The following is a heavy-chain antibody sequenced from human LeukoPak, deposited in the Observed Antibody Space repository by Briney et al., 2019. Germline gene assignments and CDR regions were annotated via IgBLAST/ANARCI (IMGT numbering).Heavy chain of an antibody. CDR2: INSDGSST. V-gene: IGHV3-74*01. CDR3: ARVLVRGASYV. CDR1: GFTFSSYW. Sequence: GGSLRLSCAASGFTFSSYWMHWVRQASGKGLVWVSRINSDGSSTSYADSVKGRFTISRDNAKNTLYLQMNSLRAEDTAAYYCARVLVRGASYVWGKGTTVTVSS. J-gene: IGHJ6*04. D-gene: IGHD3-10*01.